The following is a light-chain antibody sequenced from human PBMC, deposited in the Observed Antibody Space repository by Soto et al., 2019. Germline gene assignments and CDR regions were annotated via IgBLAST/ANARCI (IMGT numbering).Light chain of an antibody. V-gene: IGKV4-1*01. CDR3: LLDFGTSWYT. Sequence: DIVLTQSPDSLAVSLGERATITCQSSTTLLHDSNNRNFLAWYQHKPGQPPKLLIYWASTRVPGVPDRFTGSQSRTDSTLTIGSLPVADVADYHCLLDFGTSWYTLGKGNRREIK. CDR2: WAS. CDR1: TTLLHDSNNRNF. J-gene: IGKJ2*01.